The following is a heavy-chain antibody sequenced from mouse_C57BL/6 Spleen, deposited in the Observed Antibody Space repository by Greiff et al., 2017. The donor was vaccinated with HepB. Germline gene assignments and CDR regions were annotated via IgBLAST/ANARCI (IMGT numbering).Heavy chain of an antibody. CDR3: ARNYGSRVFDY. CDR1: GYAFSSSW. D-gene: IGHD1-1*01. J-gene: IGHJ2*01. CDR2: IYPGDGDT. Sequence: LVESGASVKISCKASGYAFSSSWMNWVKQRPGKGLEWIGRIYPGDGDTNYNGKFKGKATLTADKSSSTAYMQLSSLTSEDSAVYFCARNYGSRVFDYWGQGTTLTVSS. V-gene: IGHV1-82*01.